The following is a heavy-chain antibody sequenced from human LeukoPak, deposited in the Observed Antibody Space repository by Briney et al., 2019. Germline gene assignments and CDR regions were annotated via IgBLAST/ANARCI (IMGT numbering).Heavy chain of an antibody. CDR2: ISAGNGDT. CDR1: GYTFTSSG. D-gene: IGHD4-11*01. J-gene: IGHJ4*02. Sequence: ASVKVSCKASGYTFTSSGISWVRQAPGQGLEWVGWISAGNGDTHYAQKFQGRVTMTTDTSTSTAYMELSSLRSEDSAVYYCARWTTTYLDYWGQGTLVTVSS. CDR3: ARWTTTYLDY. V-gene: IGHV1-18*01.